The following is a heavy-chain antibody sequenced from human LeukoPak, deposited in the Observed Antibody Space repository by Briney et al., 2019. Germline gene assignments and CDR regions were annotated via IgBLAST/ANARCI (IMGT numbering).Heavy chain of an antibody. CDR2: INPNSGGT. CDR3: ARDINGYDPDY. V-gene: IGHV1-2*02. Sequence: ASVTVSCTSSGYTVTIYYMHWVRQAPGQGLGWMGWINPNSGGTNYAQKIQGRVTITRDTSISTAYMELSRLRSDDTAVYYCARDINGYDPDYWGQGTLVTVSS. D-gene: IGHD5-12*01. J-gene: IGHJ4*02. CDR1: GYTVTIYY.